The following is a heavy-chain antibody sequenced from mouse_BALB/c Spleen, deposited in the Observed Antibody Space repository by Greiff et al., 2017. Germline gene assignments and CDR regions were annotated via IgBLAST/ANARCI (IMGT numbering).Heavy chain of an antibody. Sequence: VQLQQSGPQLVRPGASVKISCKASGYSFTSYWMHWVKQRPGQGLEWIGMIDPSDSETRLNQKFKDKATLTVDKSSSTAYMQLSSPTSEDSAVYYCARRGSGYAMDYWGQGTSVTVSS. CDR2: IDPSDSET. CDR3: ARRGSGYAMDY. J-gene: IGHJ4*01. CDR1: GYSFTSYW. V-gene: IGHV1S126*01. D-gene: IGHD1-1*01.